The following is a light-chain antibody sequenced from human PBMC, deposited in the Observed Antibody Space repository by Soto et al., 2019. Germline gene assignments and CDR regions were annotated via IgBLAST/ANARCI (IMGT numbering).Light chain of an antibody. CDR3: SSYTTSSTVV. CDR2: EVS. V-gene: IGLV2-14*03. CDR1: SSDVGGYNF. J-gene: IGLJ1*01. Sequence: QFALTQPASVFGSRGQSITISCTGTSSDVGGYNFVSWYQQHPGKAPKLMIYEVSSRPSGVSNRFSGSKSGNTASLTISGLQPEDEADYYCSSYTTSSTVVFGTGTKVTVL.